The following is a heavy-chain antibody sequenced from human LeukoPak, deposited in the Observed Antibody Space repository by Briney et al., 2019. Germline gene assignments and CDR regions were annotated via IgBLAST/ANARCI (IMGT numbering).Heavy chain of an antibody. CDR2: ISAYNGNT. V-gene: IGHV1-18*04. D-gene: IGHD1-1*01. CDR1: GYTFTSYY. Sequence: ASVKVSCKASGYTFTSYYMHWVRQAPGQGLEWMGWISAYNGNTNYAQKLQGRVTMTTDTSTSTAYMELRSLRSDDTAVYYCARVPTENYYYYYMDVWGKGTTVTVSS. CDR3: ARVPTENYYYYYMDV. J-gene: IGHJ6*03.